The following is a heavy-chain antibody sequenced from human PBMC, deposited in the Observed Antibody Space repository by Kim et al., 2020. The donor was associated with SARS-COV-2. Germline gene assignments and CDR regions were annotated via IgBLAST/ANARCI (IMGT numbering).Heavy chain of an antibody. CDR1: GGSISSGGYY. CDR2: IYYSGST. J-gene: IGHJ4*02. Sequence: SETLSLTCTVSGGSISSGGYYWSWIRQHPGKGLEWIGYIYYSGSTYYNPSLKSRVTISVDTSKNQFSLKLSSVTAADTAVYYCARLGGNSSFFDYWGQGTLVTVSS. V-gene: IGHV4-31*03. CDR3: ARLGGNSSFFDY. D-gene: IGHD2-21*02.